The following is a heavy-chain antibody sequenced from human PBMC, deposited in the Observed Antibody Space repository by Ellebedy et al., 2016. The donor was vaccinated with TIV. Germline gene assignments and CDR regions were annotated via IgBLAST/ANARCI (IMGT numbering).Heavy chain of an antibody. CDR1: GFTFSDYY. D-gene: IGHD5-24*01. V-gene: IGHV3-11*01. J-gene: IGHJ4*02. CDR2: ISSSGSTI. Sequence: PGGSLRLSCAASGFTFSDYYMSWIRQAPGKGLEWVSYISSSGSTIYYADSVKGRFTISRDNAKNSLYLQMNSLRAEDTAVYYCANSRRDGSPFDYWGQGTLVTVSS. CDR3: ANSRRDGSPFDY.